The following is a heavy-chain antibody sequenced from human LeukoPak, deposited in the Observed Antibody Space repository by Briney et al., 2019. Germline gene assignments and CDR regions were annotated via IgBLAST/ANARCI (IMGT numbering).Heavy chain of an antibody. CDR2: ISPNSGAT. Sequence: ASVKVSCKASGYTFTDYYMYWVRQAPGQGLEWMGRISPNSGATNYAQKFQGRVTMTRDTSISTAYMELSSLRSDDTAVYYCARDQHSSGYYYFDYWGQGTLVTVSS. J-gene: IGHJ4*02. V-gene: IGHV1-2*06. CDR1: GYTFTDYY. D-gene: IGHD3-22*01. CDR3: ARDQHSSGYYYFDY.